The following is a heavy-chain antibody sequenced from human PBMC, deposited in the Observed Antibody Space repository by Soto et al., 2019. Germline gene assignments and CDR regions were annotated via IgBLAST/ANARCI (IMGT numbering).Heavy chain of an antibody. J-gene: IGHJ6*03. CDR3: AETTSPQWYYMDV. CDR1: GYSFTSYW. Sequence: GESLKISCKGFGYSFTSYWIGWVRQMPGKGLEWMGIIYPDDSDTRYSPSFQGQVTISADKSISTAYLQWSSLKASDTAMYYCAETTSPQWYYMDVWEKGTTVTVSS. V-gene: IGHV5-51*01. CDR2: IYPDDSDT. D-gene: IGHD1-7*01.